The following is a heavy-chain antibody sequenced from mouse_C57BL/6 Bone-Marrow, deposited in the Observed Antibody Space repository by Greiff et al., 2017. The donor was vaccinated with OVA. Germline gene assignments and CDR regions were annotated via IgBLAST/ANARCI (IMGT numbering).Heavy chain of an antibody. CDR2: IDPSDSYT. Sequence: QVQLQQPGAELVMPGASVKLSCKASGYTFTSYWMHWVKQRPGQGLEWIGEIDPSDSYTNYNQKFKGKSTLTVDKSSSTAYMQLSSLTSEDSAVYYCATDGDRYFDVWGTGTTVTVSS. CDR3: ATDGDRYFDV. D-gene: IGHD2-13*01. J-gene: IGHJ1*03. CDR1: GYTFTSYW. V-gene: IGHV1-69*01.